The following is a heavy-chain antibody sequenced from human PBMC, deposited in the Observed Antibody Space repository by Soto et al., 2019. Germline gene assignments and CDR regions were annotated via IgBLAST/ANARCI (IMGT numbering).Heavy chain of an antibody. V-gene: IGHV3-48*03. J-gene: IGHJ4*02. CDR1: GFTFSSYE. CDR3: VTVGSGTYYKVDDY. Sequence: GWSLRLSCASSGFTFSSYEMNCFRQAAGEGLEWLSYISGSGTTIYYADSVKGRFTISRDNAKNSLYLQMNSLRAEDTAVYYCVTVGSGTYYKVDDYWGQGTLVTVSS. CDR2: ISGSGTTI. D-gene: IGHD3-10*01.